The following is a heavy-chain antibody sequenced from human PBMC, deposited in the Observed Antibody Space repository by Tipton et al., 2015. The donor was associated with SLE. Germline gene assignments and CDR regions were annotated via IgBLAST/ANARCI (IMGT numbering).Heavy chain of an antibody. CDR1: GFTVSSNY. D-gene: IGHD4-17*01. V-gene: IGHV3-53*01. CDR2: ISGGSSSR. CDR3: AKDRYGDPGGAFDF. J-gene: IGHJ4*02. Sequence: QLVQSGGGLVQPGGSLRLSCAASGFTVSSNYMSWVHQAPGKGLEWVSVISGGSSSRNYADSVKGRFTISRDNSKNTLYVQMTSLKDEDTAVYYCAKDRYGDPGGAFDFWGQGTLVTVSS.